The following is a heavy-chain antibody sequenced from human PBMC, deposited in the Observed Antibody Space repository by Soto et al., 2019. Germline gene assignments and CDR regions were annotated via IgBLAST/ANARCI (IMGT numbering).Heavy chain of an antibody. J-gene: IGHJ4*02. CDR1: GGSISSYY. CDR3: ARDSRGRFDY. CDR2: IYYSGST. D-gene: IGHD3-16*01. Sequence: SETLSLTCTVSGGSISSYYWSWIRQPPGKGLEWIGYIYYSGSTNYNPSLKSRVTISVDTSRNQFSLKLSSVTAADTAVYYCARDSRGRFDYRGQGTLVTVSS. V-gene: IGHV4-59*01.